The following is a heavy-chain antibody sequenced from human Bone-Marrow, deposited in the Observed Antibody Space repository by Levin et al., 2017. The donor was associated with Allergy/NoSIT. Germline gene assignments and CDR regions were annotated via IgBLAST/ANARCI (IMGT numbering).Heavy chain of an antibody. V-gene: IGHV1-69*13. D-gene: IGHD3-10*01. J-gene: IGHJ5*02. Sequence: GASVKVSCKASGGTFSSYAISWVRQAPGQGLEWMGGIIPIFGTANYAQKFQGRVTITADESTSTAYMELSSLRSEDTAVYYCAREFGSYYGSGSYWFDPWGQGTLVTVSS. CDR3: AREFGSYYGSGSYWFDP. CDR1: GGTFSSYA. CDR2: IIPIFGTA.